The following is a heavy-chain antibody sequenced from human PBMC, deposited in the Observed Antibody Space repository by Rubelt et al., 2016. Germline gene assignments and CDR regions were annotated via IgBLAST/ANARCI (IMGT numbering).Heavy chain of an antibody. V-gene: IGHV3-33*01. CDR1: EFIFSGYG. J-gene: IGHJ3*02. CDR2: IWFDGSKK. CDR3: AGSYGGNSAGRTDAFDI. Sequence: QVQLVESGGGVVQPGRSLRLSCAASEFIFSGYGMHWVRQAPGKGLEWVAVIWFDGSKKYYGDSVKGRFTISRDDSKSTLYLQMNSLRVEDTAGYECAGSYGGNSAGRTDAFDIWGQGTLVTVSS. D-gene: IGHD4-23*01.